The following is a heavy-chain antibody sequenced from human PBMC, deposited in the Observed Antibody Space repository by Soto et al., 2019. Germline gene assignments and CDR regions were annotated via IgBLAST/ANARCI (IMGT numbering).Heavy chain of an antibody. Sequence: QVQLQESGPGLVKPSETLSLTCAVSGDSLSGTYWWSWVRHAPGGGLQWIGEISYSGTTNYDPSLMSRVTISMDKSRSEFSLTLISVTAADSASYYCARHILVTGTRGFDFWGQGILVTVSS. CDR2: ISYSGTT. V-gene: IGHV4-4*02. CDR1: GDSLSGTYW. CDR3: ARHILVTGTRGFDF. D-gene: IGHD6-19*01. J-gene: IGHJ4*02.